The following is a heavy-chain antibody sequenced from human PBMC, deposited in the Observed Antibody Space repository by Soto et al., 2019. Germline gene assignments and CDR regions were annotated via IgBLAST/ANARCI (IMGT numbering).Heavy chain of an antibody. J-gene: IGHJ4*02. D-gene: IGHD1-26*01. V-gene: IGHV1-8*02. CDR2: MQPSTGST. CDR3: AGGVSAGVDY. Sequence: QVQLVQSGAEVRKPGASVKVSCKASGYSFSSLDINWVRQTAGQGLEWMGWMQPSTGSTGYAQKFQGRVTMTRDTSINAAYMELTALTSDDTAFYYCAGGVSAGVDYWGQGTLVTVSS. CDR1: GYSFSSLD.